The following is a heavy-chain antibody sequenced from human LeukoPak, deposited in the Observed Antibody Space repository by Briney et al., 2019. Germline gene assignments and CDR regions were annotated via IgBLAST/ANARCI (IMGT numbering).Heavy chain of an antibody. CDR1: GFTFSSYA. J-gene: IGHJ4*02. Sequence: GGSLRLSCAASGFTFSSYAMSWVRQAPRKGLEWVSGIRISGGATYYADSVKGRFTISRDTSKDTLYLQMHSLRAEDTAVYYCMRAAPRDCSSTSCSLFDSWGQGTLVTVSS. CDR2: IRISGGAT. V-gene: IGHV3-23*01. D-gene: IGHD2-2*01. CDR3: MRAAPRDCSSTSCSLFDS.